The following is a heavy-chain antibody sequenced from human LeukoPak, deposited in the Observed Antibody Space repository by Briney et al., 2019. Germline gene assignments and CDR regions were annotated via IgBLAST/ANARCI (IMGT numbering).Heavy chain of an antibody. V-gene: IGHV3-11*01. Sequence: GGSLRLSCAASGFTFSDYHMRWVRQARGKGLEWFSNITDSATTIYSPASVKAPFTLSTDNAKNSTFLQMNSLRAEDTAVYYCARGREAVSYWGQGTLVTVSS. J-gene: IGHJ4*02. CDR1: GFTFSDYH. D-gene: IGHD1-26*01. CDR3: ARGREAVSY. CDR2: ITDSATTI.